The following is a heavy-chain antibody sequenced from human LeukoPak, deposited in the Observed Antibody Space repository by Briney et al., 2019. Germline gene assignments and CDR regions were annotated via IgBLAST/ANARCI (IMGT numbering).Heavy chain of an antibody. CDR3: ARVDPDYYYGMDV. V-gene: IGHV3-23*01. CDR1: GFTFSNYA. CDR2: ISGSGGST. Sequence: GGSLRLSCAASGFTFSNYAMSWVRQAPGKGLEWVSTISGSGGSTFYADSVKGRFTISRENAKNSLYLQMNSLRAEDTAVYYCARVDPDYYYGMDVWGQGTTVTVSS. J-gene: IGHJ6*02.